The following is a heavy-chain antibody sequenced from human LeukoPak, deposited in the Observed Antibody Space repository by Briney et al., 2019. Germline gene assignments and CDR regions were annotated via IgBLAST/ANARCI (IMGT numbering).Heavy chain of an antibody. Sequence: SETLSLTCTVSGVSISSSNSYWGWIRQPPGKGLEWIGSIYYSGNTYYNASLKSQVSISIDTSKNQFSLKLSSVTAADTAVYYCARVMDTGYGGKLLGYYYYMDVWGKGTTVTVSS. CDR2: IYYSGNT. V-gene: IGHV4-39*07. CDR3: ARVMDTGYGGKLLGYYYYMDV. J-gene: IGHJ6*03. D-gene: IGHD4/OR15-4a*01. CDR1: GVSISSSNSY.